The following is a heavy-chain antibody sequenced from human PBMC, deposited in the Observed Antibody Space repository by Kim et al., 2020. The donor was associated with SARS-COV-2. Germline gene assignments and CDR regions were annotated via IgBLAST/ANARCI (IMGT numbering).Heavy chain of an antibody. CDR3: ARSRWMVAYFDY. CDR1: GGSIISYY. D-gene: IGHD2-15*01. V-gene: IGHV4-59*13. Sequence: SETLSLTCTVSGGSIISYYWSWIRQPPGKGLEWIGYIYYSGSTNYNPSLKSRVTISVDTSKNQFSLKLSSVTAADTAVYYCARSRWMVAYFDYWGQGTLVTVSS. CDR2: IYYSGST. J-gene: IGHJ4*02.